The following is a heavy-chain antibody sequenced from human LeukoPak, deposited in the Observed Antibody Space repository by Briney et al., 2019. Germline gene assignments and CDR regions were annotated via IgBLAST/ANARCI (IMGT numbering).Heavy chain of an antibody. V-gene: IGHV3-64*01. J-gene: IGHJ4*02. CDR2: ISSNGGST. D-gene: IGHD2-15*01. CDR1: GFTFSSYA. Sequence: PGGSLRLSCAASGFTFSSYAMHWVRQAPGKGLEYVSAISSNGGSTYYANSVKGRSTISRGNSKNTLYLQMGSLRAEDMAVYYCARVSRNCSGGSCYSRLLDYWGQGTLVTVSS. CDR3: ARVSRNCSGGSCYSRLLDY.